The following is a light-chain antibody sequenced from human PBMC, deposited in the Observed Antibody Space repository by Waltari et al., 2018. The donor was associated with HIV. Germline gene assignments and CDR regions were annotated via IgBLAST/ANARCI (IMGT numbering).Light chain of an antibody. CDR1: SSNIGRNT. Sequence: QSVLTQPPSASGTPGQRVTISCSGSSSNIGRNTVNWYQQRPGTAPKLLIYSNNQRPSGVPYRVSGSKSGTSASLASSGLQSEDEADYYCAAWDDSLNGYVFGTGTKVTVL. V-gene: IGLV1-44*01. CDR2: SNN. J-gene: IGLJ1*01. CDR3: AAWDDSLNGYV.